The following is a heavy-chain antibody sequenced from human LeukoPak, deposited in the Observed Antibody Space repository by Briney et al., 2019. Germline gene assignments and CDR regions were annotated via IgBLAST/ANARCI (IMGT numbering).Heavy chain of an antibody. V-gene: IGHV1-3*01. CDR3: ARGRGLIGTSRFDP. CDR2: INAGNGNR. CDR1: GYTFSNSG. D-gene: IGHD3-10*01. Sequence: GASVKVSCKTSGYTFSNSGLHWVRQAPGQSLEWMGWINAGNGNRKYSQEFQDRLTITRDTSASTVYMELNSLKSEDTAMYFCARGRGLIGTSRFDPWGQGTLVIVSS. J-gene: IGHJ5*02.